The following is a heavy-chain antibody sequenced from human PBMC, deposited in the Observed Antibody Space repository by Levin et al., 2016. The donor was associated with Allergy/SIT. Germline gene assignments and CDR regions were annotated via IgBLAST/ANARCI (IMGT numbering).Heavy chain of an antibody. V-gene: IGHV4-34*01. CDR2: INHSGST. J-gene: IGHJ6*02. CDR1: GGSFSGYY. D-gene: IGHD2-21*02. CDR3: ARGEVTPGNYYYGMDV. Sequence: SETLSLTCAVYGGSFSGYYWSWIRQPPGKGLEWIGEINHSGSTNYNPSLKSRVTISVDTSKNQFSLKLSSVTAADTAVYYCARGEVTPGNYYYGMDVWGQGTTVTVSS.